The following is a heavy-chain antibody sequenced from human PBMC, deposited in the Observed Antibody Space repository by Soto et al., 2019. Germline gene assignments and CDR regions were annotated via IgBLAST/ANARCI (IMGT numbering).Heavy chain of an antibody. V-gene: IGHV3-49*05. D-gene: IGHD3-3*01. J-gene: IGHJ5*02. CDR3: TRAWDFWSGYPNNWFDP. Sequence: EVQLVESGGGLVKPGRSLRLSCTASGFTFGDYAMSWFRQAPGKGLEWVGFIRSKAYGGTTEYAASVKGRFTISRDDSKSIAYLQMNSLNTEDTAVYYCTRAWDFWSGYPNNWFDPWGQGTLVTVSS. CDR1: GFTFGDYA. CDR2: IRSKAYGGTT.